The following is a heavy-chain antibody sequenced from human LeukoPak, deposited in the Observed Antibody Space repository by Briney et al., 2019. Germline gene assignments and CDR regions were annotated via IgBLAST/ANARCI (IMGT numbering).Heavy chain of an antibody. J-gene: IGHJ4*02. Sequence: SETLSLTCTVSGGSISSNYWPWIRQPAGKGLEWIGRIHTSGTTNYNPSLKSRVTMSIGTSKNQFSLNMTSVTAADTAVYYCAREGGQERYFDYWGRGTLVTVSS. CDR3: AREGGQERYFDY. CDR1: GGSISSNY. CDR2: IHTSGTT. V-gene: IGHV4-4*07.